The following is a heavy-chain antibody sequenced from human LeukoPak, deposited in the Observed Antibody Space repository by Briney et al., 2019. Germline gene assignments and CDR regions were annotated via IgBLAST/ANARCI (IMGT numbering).Heavy chain of an antibody. Sequence: GGSLRLSCAASGFTFSSYWMSWIRQAPGKGLEWVANIKQDGSEKYYVDSVKGRFTISRDNAKNSLYLQMNSLRAEDTAVYYCARTEGIVATFWYFDLWGRGTLVTVSS. CDR3: ARTEGIVATFWYFDL. J-gene: IGHJ2*01. V-gene: IGHV3-7*01. CDR1: GFTFSSYW. CDR2: IKQDGSEK. D-gene: IGHD5-12*01.